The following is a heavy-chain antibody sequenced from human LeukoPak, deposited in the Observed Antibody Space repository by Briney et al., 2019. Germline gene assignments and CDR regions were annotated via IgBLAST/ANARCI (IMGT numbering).Heavy chain of an antibody. CDR1: GFSFSFYS. V-gene: IGHV3-74*01. CDR3: ARGMSGSYSGFDY. J-gene: IGHJ4*02. D-gene: IGHD1-26*01. CDR2: INSDGSST. Sequence: GGSLRLSCAASGFSFSFYSMSWVRQAPGKGLVWVSRINSDGSSTSYADSVKGRFTISRDNAKNTLYLQMNSLRAEDTAVYYCARGMSGSYSGFDYWGQGTLVTVSS.